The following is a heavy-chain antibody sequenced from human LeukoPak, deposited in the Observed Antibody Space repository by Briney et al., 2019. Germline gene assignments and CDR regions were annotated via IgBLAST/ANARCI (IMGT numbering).Heavy chain of an antibody. CDR3: ARGPRSYRRFDP. Sequence: SETLSLTCAVYGGSFSGYYWSWIRQPPGKGLEWIGEINHSGSTNYNPSLKSRVTISVDTSKNQFSLKLSSVTAADTAVYYCARGPRSYRRFDPWGQGTLVTVSS. J-gene: IGHJ5*02. CDR1: GGSFSGYY. V-gene: IGHV4-34*01. D-gene: IGHD2-2*02. CDR2: INHSGST.